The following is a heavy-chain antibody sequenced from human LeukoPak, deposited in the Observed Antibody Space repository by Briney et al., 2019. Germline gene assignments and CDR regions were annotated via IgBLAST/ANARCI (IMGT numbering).Heavy chain of an antibody. Sequence: GGSLRLSCAASRFTFSTYGMSWVRQAPGKGLEWVSSISGSGGSTYYADSVKGRFTISRDNSKDTLYLQMNSLRAEDTAVYYCAKGYSNSWYVDYWDQGTLVTVSS. CDR3: AKGYSNSWYVDY. CDR1: RFTFSTYG. CDR2: ISGSGGST. D-gene: IGHD6-13*01. J-gene: IGHJ4*02. V-gene: IGHV3-23*01.